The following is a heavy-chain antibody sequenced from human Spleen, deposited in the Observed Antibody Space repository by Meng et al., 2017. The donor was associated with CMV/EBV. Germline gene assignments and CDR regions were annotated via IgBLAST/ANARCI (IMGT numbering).Heavy chain of an antibody. J-gene: IGHJ5*02. V-gene: IGHV3-23*03. CDR2: IYSGGSTT. Sequence: GGSLRLSCAASGFTLSSYAMTWVRQAPGKGLEWVSLIYSGGSTTYYADSVKGRFTISRDNSKNTLYLQMNSLRAEDTAIYYCAKANNYAFDPWGQGTLVTVSS. D-gene: IGHD4-11*01. CDR3: AKANNYAFDP. CDR1: GFTLSSYA.